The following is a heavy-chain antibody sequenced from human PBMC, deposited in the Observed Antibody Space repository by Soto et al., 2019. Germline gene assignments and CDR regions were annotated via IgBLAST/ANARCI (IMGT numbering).Heavy chain of an antibody. V-gene: IGHV1-18*01. CDR3: ARVCSSCPFEY. J-gene: IGHJ4*02. CDR1: GYTFTNFG. Sequence: QVQLVQSGAEVTKPGASLKVACKTSGYTFTNFGISWVRQAPGQGLEWMGWISAYNGNKDYALKFQGRVTMTTDTSTRTAYMDLRSLRSDDTALYYCARVCSSCPFEYWGQGTLVTVSS. CDR2: ISAYNGNK. D-gene: IGHD6-13*01.